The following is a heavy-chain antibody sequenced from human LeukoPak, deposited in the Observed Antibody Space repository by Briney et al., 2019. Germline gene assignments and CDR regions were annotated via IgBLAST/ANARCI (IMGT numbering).Heavy chain of an antibody. CDR2: IYHSGST. CDR3: ARATLNKDYYYDSSGYRGHDFDY. Sequence: PSETLSLTCTVSGYSISSGYYWGWIRQPPGKGLEWIGSIYHSGSTYYNPSLKSRVTISVDTSKNQFSLKLSSVTAADTAVYYCARATLNKDYYYDSSGYRGHDFDYWGQGTLVTVSS. CDR1: GYSISSGYY. D-gene: IGHD3-22*01. V-gene: IGHV4-38-2*02. J-gene: IGHJ4*02.